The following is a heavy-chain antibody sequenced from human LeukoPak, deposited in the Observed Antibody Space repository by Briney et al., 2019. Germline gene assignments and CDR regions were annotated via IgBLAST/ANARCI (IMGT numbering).Heavy chain of an antibody. CDR3: ARGVVVTGFLFAQFDY. J-gene: IGHJ4*02. Sequence: SETLSLTCTVSNYSISDRYFWGWIRQPPGKGLEWIGAIYHSGSTYYNPSLKSRVTISVDTSKNQFFLGLSSVTAADTAVYYCARGVVVTGFLFAQFDYWGQGTLVTVSS. CDR1: NYSISDRYF. V-gene: IGHV4-38-2*02. D-gene: IGHD2-21*02. CDR2: IYHSGST.